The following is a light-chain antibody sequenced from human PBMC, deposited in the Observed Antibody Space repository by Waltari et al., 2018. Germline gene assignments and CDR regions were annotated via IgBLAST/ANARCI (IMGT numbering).Light chain of an antibody. CDR3: QQYNTYSET. Sequence: EIVLTQSPATLPLSPGQRVTLSCRASQSLTNNHLAWYQQKPGQAPRLLIYGASNRATDIPARFSGSGSGTDFTLTISRLEPEDFATYYCQQYNTYSETFGQGTKVEIE. J-gene: IGKJ1*01. CDR2: GAS. CDR1: QSLTNNH. V-gene: IGKV3-20*01.